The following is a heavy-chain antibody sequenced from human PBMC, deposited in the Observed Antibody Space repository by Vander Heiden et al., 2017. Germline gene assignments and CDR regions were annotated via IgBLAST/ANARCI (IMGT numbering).Heavy chain of an antibody. J-gene: IGHJ4*02. CDR1: GFTFSSYA. Sequence: EVQLLESGGGLVQPGGSLRLSCAASGFTFSSYAMSWVRQAPGKGLEWVSAISGSGGSTYYADSVKGRFTISRDNSKNTLYLQMNSLRAEDTAVYYCAKAPAPRLWSLTGYYFDYWGQGTLVTVSS. CDR3: AKAPAPRLWSLTGYYFDY. V-gene: IGHV3-23*01. CDR2: ISGSGGST. D-gene: IGHD3-10*01.